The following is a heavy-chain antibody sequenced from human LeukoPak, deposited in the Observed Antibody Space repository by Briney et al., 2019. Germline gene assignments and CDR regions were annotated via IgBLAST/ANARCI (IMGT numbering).Heavy chain of an antibody. CDR2: IRSKAYGGTT. CDR1: GFTFGDYA. D-gene: IGHD2-2*01. V-gene: IGHV3-49*04. Sequence: GGSLRLSCTASGFTFGDYAMSWVRQAPGKGLEWVGFIRSKAYGGTTEYAASVKGRFTISRDDSKSIAYLQMNSLKTEDTAVYYCTRGDIVVVPAAPLWFGENYFDYWGQGTLVTVSS. CDR3: TRGDIVVVPAAPLWFGENYFDY. J-gene: IGHJ4*02.